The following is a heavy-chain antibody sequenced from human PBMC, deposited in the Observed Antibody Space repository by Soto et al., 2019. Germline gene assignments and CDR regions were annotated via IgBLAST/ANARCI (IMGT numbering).Heavy chain of an antibody. CDR3: AKAEAYGGYILTASSHY. D-gene: IGHD4-17*01. Sequence: GGSLRLSCAASGFTFSSYAMSWVRQAPGKGLEWVSAISGSGGSTYYADSVKGRFTISRDNSKNTLLLQMNSLRAEDTALYYCAKAEAYGGYILTASSHYWGQGTLGTVSS. J-gene: IGHJ4*02. CDR2: ISGSGGST. V-gene: IGHV3-23*01. CDR1: GFTFSSYA.